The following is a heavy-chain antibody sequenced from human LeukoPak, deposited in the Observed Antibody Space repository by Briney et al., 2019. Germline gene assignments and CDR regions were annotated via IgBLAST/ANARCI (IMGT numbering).Heavy chain of an antibody. Sequence: PSETLSLTCTVSGGSISSYYWSWIRQPPGKGLEWIGYIYYSGSTNYNPSLKSRVTISVDTSKNQFSLKLSSVTAADTAVYYCASHLHADYDILTGFPTNVWFDPWGQGTLVTVSS. CDR3: ASHLHADYDILTGFPTNVWFDP. J-gene: IGHJ5*02. V-gene: IGHV4-59*01. D-gene: IGHD3-9*01. CDR2: IYYSGST. CDR1: GGSISSYY.